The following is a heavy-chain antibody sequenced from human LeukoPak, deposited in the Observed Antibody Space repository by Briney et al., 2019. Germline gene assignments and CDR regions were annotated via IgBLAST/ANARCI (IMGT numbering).Heavy chain of an antibody. D-gene: IGHD3-10*01. CDR2: ISYDGSNK. J-gene: IGHJ4*02. V-gene: IGHV3-30-3*01. CDR1: GFTFSRYA. Sequence: GGSLRLSCAASGFTFSRYAMHWVRQAPGKGLEWVAVISYDGSNKYYADSVKGRFTISRDNSKNTLYLQMNSLRAEDTAVYYCARARLRSGGYCFDYWGQGTLVSVSS. CDR3: ARARLRSGGYCFDY.